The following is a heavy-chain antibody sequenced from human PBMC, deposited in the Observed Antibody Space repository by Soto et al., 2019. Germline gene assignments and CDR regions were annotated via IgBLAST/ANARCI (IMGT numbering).Heavy chain of an antibody. CDR2: IYYSGST. V-gene: IGHV4-59*01. J-gene: IGHJ3*02. CDR1: GGSISSYY. Sequence: SETLSLTCTASGGSISSYYWSWIRQPPGKGLEWIGYIYYSGSTNYNPSLKIRVTISVDTYKNQFSLKLSSVTAADTAVYYCARDGDSSSWDAFDIWGQGTMVTVSS. D-gene: IGHD6-13*01. CDR3: ARDGDSSSWDAFDI.